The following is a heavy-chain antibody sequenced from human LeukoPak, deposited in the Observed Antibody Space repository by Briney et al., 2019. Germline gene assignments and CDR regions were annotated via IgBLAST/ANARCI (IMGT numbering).Heavy chain of an antibody. J-gene: IGHJ5*02. CDR1: GITFSNYG. Sequence: GGSLRLSCVASGITFSNYGMSWVRQAPGKGLEWVSAIRGAGDITDYADSVKGRFTISRDSSKNMLYLQMSSLRAEDTAIYYCAKAPYGSGSYYVNLWGQGTLVTVSS. CDR3: AKAPYGSGSYYVNL. V-gene: IGHV3-23*01. CDR2: IRGAGDIT. D-gene: IGHD3-10*01.